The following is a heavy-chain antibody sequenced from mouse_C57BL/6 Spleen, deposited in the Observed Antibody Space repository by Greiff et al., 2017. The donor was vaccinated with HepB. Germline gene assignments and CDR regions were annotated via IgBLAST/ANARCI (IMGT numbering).Heavy chain of an antibody. CDR3: ARDGEATGTTSWFAY. J-gene: IGHJ3*01. V-gene: IGHV5-4*01. CDR1: GFTFSSYA. D-gene: IGHD4-1*02. Sequence: EVQRVESGGGLVKPGGSLKLSCAASGFTFSSYAMSWVRQTPEKRLEWVATISDGGSYTYYPDNVKGRFTISRDNTKNNLYLQMSHLKSEDTAMYYCARDGEATGTTSWFAYWGQGTLVTVSA. CDR2: ISDGGSYT.